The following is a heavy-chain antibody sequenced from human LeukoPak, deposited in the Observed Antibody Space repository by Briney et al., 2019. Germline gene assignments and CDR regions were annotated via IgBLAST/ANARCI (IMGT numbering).Heavy chain of an antibody. CDR2: IGSSGTLM. Sequence: GGSLRLSCAASGFTFSNYEMKWVRQAPGEGLEWVSYIGSSGTLMYYADSVRGRFTISRDNAKNSLYLQMNSLRAEDTAVYYCARGWAGNYWGQGTLVTVSS. D-gene: IGHD6-19*01. J-gene: IGHJ4*02. CDR3: ARGWAGNY. V-gene: IGHV3-48*03. CDR1: GFTFSNYE.